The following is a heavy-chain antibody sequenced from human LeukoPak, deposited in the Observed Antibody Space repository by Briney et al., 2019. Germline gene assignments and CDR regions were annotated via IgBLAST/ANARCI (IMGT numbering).Heavy chain of an antibody. CDR1: GYTFTSYY. CDR2: INPNSGGT. D-gene: IGHD5-12*01. V-gene: IGHV1-2*02. Sequence: GASVKVSCKASGYTFTSYYMHWVRQAPGQGLEWMGWINPNSGGTNYAQKFQGRVTMTRDTSISTAYMELSRLRSDDTAVYYCAREWLRDASRNSYYYYGMDVWGRGTTVTVSS. CDR3: AREWLRDASRNSYYYYGMDV. J-gene: IGHJ6*02.